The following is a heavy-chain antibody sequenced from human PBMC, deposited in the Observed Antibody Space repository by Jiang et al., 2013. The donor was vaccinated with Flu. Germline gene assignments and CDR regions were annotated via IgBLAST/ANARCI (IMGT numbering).Heavy chain of an antibody. Sequence: KPTQTLTLTCTFSGFSLSTSGMCVSWIRQPPGKALEWLALIDWDDDKYYSTSLKTRLTISKDTSKNQVVLTMTNMDPVDTATYYCARMGVYYYDSSGMDVWGQGTTVTVSS. V-gene: IGHV2-70*01. D-gene: IGHD3-22*01. J-gene: IGHJ6*02. CDR3: ARMGVYYYDSSGMDV. CDR2: IDWDDDK. CDR1: GFSLSTSGMC.